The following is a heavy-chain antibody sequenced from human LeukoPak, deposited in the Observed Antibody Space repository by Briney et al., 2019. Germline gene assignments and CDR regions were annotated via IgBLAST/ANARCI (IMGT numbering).Heavy chain of an antibody. Sequence: ASVKVSCKASGYTFTSNYMHWVRQAPGQGLEWMEITNPSGGSTKYAQKFQGRVTMTRDTSTSTVYMELSSLRSEDTAVYYCARAFEGSGYDYGYYFDYWGQGTLVTVSS. CDR2: TNPSGGST. J-gene: IGHJ4*02. CDR3: ARAFEGSGYDYGYYFDY. CDR1: GYTFTSNY. V-gene: IGHV1-46*01. D-gene: IGHD5-12*01.